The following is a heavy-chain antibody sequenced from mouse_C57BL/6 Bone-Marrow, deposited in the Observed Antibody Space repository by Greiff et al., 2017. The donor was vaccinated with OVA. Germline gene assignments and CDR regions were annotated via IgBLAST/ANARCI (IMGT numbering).Heavy chain of an antibody. CDR1: GFTFSDYG. Sequence: EVHLVESGGGLVKPGGSLKLSCAASGFTFSDYGMHWVRQAPEKGLEWVAYISSGSSTIYYADTVKGRFTISRDNAKNTLFLQMTRLRFEDKAMEYCARDYGSRWGYYAMDYWGQGTSVTVSS. CDR3: ARDYGSRWGYYAMDY. D-gene: IGHD1-1*01. CDR2: ISSGSSTI. J-gene: IGHJ4*01. V-gene: IGHV5-17*01.